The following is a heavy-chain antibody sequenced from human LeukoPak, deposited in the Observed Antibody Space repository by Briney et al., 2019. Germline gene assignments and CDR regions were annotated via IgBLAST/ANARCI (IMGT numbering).Heavy chain of an antibody. J-gene: IGHJ4*02. CDR2: IYHSGST. Sequence: SGTLSLTCAVSGGSISSSNWWSWIRQPPGKGLEWIGGIYHSGSTNYNPSPKSRVTISVDKSKTQLSLKLSTVTAADTAVYYCARVGIDYSGNIIKYYFDYWGQGTLVTVSS. CDR1: GGSISSSNW. V-gene: IGHV4-4*02. D-gene: IGHD4-23*01. CDR3: ARVGIDYSGNIIKYYFDY.